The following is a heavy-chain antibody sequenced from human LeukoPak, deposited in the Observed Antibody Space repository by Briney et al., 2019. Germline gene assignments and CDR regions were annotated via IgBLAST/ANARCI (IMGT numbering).Heavy chain of an antibody. D-gene: IGHD1-26*01. Sequence: HTGGSLRLSCAASGFTFSSYAMSWVRQAPGKGLEWVSVIYSGGGTYYADSVKGRFTISRHNSKNTLYLQMNSLRAEDTAVYYCARYSGSSSTFDYWGQGTLVTVSS. J-gene: IGHJ4*02. CDR3: ARYSGSSSTFDY. CDR1: GFTFSSYA. V-gene: IGHV3-53*04. CDR2: IYSGGGT.